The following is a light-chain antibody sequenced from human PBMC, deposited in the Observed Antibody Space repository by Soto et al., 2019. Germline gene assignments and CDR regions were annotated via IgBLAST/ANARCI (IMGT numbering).Light chain of an antibody. V-gene: IGKV3-20*01. CDR1: QSVSSSY. CDR3: QQYGSSPLS. Sequence: EIVLTQSPGTLSLSPGERATLSCRASQSVSSSYLAWYQQKPGQAPRLLIYGASSRATGIPDRFSGSGSGTDFTLTFSRLEPEVFAVYYCQQYGSSPLSFGGGTKVEIK. CDR2: GAS. J-gene: IGKJ4*01.